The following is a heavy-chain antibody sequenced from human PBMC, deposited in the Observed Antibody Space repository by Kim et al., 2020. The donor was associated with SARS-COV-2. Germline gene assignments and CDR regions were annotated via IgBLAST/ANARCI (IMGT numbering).Heavy chain of an antibody. D-gene: IGHD4-17*01. Sequence: LKSRVNISVDTSKNQFSLNLSSVTAADTAVYYCARGTAYGGRTRPIAFESWGQGALVTVSS. V-gene: IGHV4-39*01. J-gene: IGHJ4*02. CDR3: ARGTAYGGRTRPIAFES.